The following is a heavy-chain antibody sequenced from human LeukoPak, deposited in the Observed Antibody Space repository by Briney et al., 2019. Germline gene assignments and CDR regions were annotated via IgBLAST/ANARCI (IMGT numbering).Heavy chain of an antibody. V-gene: IGHV4-39*07. CDR2: IYYSGST. D-gene: IGHD6-19*01. CDR1: GGSITSSSYY. CDR3: ARVRGARIAVAGGALDY. J-gene: IGHJ4*02. Sequence: SETLSLTCTVSGGSITSSSYYWGWIRQPPGKGLEWIGSIYYSGSTYYNPSLKSRVTMSADTSKNQFSLKLSSVTAADTAVYYCARVRGARIAVAGGALDYWGQGTLVTVSS.